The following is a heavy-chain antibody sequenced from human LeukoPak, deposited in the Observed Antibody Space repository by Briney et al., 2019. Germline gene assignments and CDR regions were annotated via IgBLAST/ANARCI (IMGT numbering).Heavy chain of an antibody. V-gene: IGHV3-30*02. CDR1: GFTFSSYG. Sequence: GGSLRLSCAASGFTFSSYGMHWVRQAPGKGLEWVAFIRYDGSNKYYADSVKGRFTISRDNSKNTLYLQMNSLRAEDTAVYYCAKDGSDYYDSSGYYRPYYYYYYYMDVWGKGTAVTISS. CDR2: IRYDGSNK. J-gene: IGHJ6*03. D-gene: IGHD3-22*01. CDR3: AKDGSDYYDSSGYYRPYYYYYYYMDV.